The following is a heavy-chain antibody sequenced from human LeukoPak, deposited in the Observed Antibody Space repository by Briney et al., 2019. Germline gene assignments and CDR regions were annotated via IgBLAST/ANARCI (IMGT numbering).Heavy chain of an antibody. Sequence: GGSLRLSCVGSGFTFGTYSMTWVRQAPGKGLECVSILYSGGMTYYADSVKGRFTISTDTSKNTVNLQMNSLRAEDTAIYYCARMFGGNYYGYYFDYWGQGSMLTVSS. CDR2: LYSGGMT. V-gene: IGHV3-53*01. CDR3: ARMFGGNYYGYYFDY. J-gene: IGHJ4*02. D-gene: IGHD1-26*01. CDR1: GFTFGTYS.